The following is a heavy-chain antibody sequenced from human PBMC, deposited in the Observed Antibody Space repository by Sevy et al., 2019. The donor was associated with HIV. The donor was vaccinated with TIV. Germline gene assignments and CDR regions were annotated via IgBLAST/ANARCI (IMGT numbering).Heavy chain of an antibody. CDR2: IYPGDSDT. J-gene: IGHJ4*02. CDR3: ARQQYSYSQVDY. D-gene: IGHD5-18*01. V-gene: IGHV5-51*01. Sequence: GKSLKISCKGSGYNFNNYWIGWVRQMPGKGLEWMGIIYPGDSDTRYSPSFQGQVTISADKSVNTAYLQWNSLKASDTAMYYCARQQYSYSQVDYWGQGTLVTVSS. CDR1: GYNFNNYW.